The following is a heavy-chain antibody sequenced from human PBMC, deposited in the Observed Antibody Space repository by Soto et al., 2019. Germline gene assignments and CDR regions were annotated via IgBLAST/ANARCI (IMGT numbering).Heavy chain of an antibody. Sequence: GASVKVSCKASGGTFSSYAISWVRQAPGQGLEWMGGIIPIFGTANYAQKFQGRVTITADESTSTAYMELSSLRSEDTAVYYCARGTAEAPTPPYWGQGTLVTVSS. CDR2: IIPIFGTA. CDR3: ARGTAEAPTPPY. CDR1: GGTFSSYA. J-gene: IGHJ4*02. D-gene: IGHD1-1*01. V-gene: IGHV1-69*13.